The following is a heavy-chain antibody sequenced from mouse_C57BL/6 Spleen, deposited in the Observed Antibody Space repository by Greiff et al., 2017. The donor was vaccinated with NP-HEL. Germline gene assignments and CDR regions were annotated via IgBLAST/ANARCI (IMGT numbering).Heavy chain of an antibody. D-gene: IGHD1-1*01. CDR2: ISSGGSYT. CDR3: ARRADITGYLDY. V-gene: IGHV5-6*02. CDR1: GFTFSSYG. J-gene: IGHJ2*01. Sequence: EVMLVESGADLVKPGGSLKLSCAASGFTFSSYGMSWVRQTPDKRLEWVAIISSGGSYTYYPDSVKGRFTISRDNAKNTLYLQISSLKSEDTDRDCCARRADITGYLDYWGQGTTLTVSS.